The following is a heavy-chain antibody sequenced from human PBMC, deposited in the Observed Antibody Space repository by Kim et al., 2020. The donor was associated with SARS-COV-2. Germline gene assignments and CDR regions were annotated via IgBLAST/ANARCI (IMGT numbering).Heavy chain of an antibody. CDR2: IWYTGSNK. D-gene: IGHD6-19*01. V-gene: IGHV3-33*01. J-gene: IGHJ6*02. CDR1: GFSFNYFG. Sequence: GGSLRLSCAASGFSFNYFGMHWVRQAPGKGLEWVAYIWYTGSNKHYADSVKGRFIISRDNSNNTVSLEMNSLGAGDTAVYFCARSSGRYTYFHGLDVWG. CDR3: ARSSGRYTYFHGLDV.